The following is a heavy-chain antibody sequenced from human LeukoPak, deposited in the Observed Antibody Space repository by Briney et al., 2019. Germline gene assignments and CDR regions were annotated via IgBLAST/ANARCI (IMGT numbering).Heavy chain of an antibody. V-gene: IGHV4-30-2*01. CDR3: ARGGSGYYLDY. CDR1: GASISSGGYS. D-gene: IGHD3-22*01. CDR2: IYHSGSN. J-gene: IGHJ4*02. Sequence: SQTLSLTCAVSGASISSGGYSWSWIRQPPGKGLEWIGYIYHSGSNFYNPSLKSRLTISIDRSKNQFSLNLNSVTAADTAVYYCARGGSGYYLDYWGQGTLVTVSS.